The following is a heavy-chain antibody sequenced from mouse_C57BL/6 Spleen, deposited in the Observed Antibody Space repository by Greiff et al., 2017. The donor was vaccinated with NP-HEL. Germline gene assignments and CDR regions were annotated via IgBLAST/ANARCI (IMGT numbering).Heavy chain of an antibody. CDR2: INPNNGGT. CDR1: GYTFTDYN. Sequence: VQLKESGPELVKPGASVKIPCKASGYTFTDYNMDWVKQSHGKSLEWIGDINPNNGGTIYNQKFKGKATLTVDKSSSTAYMELRSLTSEDTAVYYCARGMGGYLFDYWGQGTTLTVSS. D-gene: IGHD2-2*01. V-gene: IGHV1-18*01. J-gene: IGHJ2*01. CDR3: ARGMGGYLFDY.